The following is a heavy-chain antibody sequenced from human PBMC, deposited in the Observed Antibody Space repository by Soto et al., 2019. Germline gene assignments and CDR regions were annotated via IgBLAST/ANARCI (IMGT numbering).Heavy chain of an antibody. D-gene: IGHD3-10*01. CDR1: GFTFSSYG. CDR2: IWYDGSNK. J-gene: IGHJ4*02. CDR3: ASGYGSGSHYFDY. Sequence: QVQLVESGGGVVQPGRSLRLSCAASGFTFSSYGMHWVRQAPGKGLEWVAVIWYDGSNKYYADSVKGRFTISRDNSKNTLYLQMNSLRAEDTAVYYCASGYGSGSHYFDYWGQGTLVTVSS. V-gene: IGHV3-33*01.